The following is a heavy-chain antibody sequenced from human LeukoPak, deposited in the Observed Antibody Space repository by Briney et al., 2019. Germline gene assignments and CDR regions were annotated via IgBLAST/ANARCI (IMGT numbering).Heavy chain of an antibody. V-gene: IGHV3-23*01. CDR1: GFTFSNYA. CDR3: AGRVTGYSSGYVY. CDR2: ISGSAHKI. Sequence: GGSLRLSCVASGFTFSNYAMSWVRQAPEKGLDWVSVISGSAHKIRYADSVKGRFTISRGNSEDTVYLQMNNLRAEDTALYYCAGRVTGYSSGYVYWGQGTLVTVSS. D-gene: IGHD5-18*01. J-gene: IGHJ4*02.